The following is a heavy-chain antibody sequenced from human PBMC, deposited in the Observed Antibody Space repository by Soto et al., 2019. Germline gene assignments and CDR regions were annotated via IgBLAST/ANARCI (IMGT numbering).Heavy chain of an antibody. Sequence: GSLRLSCAASGFTFSSYAMSWVRQAPGKGLEWVSAISGSGGSTYYADSVKGRFTISRDNSKNTLYLQMNSLRAEDTAVYYCAKDYGSGSYYSFYYYYGMDVWGQGTTVTVSS. CDR2: ISGSGGST. CDR3: AKDYGSGSYYSFYYYYGMDV. CDR1: GFTFSSYA. D-gene: IGHD3-10*01. J-gene: IGHJ6*02. V-gene: IGHV3-23*01.